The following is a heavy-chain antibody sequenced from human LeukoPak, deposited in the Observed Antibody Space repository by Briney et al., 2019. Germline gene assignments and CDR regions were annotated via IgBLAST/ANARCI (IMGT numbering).Heavy chain of an antibody. CDR2: VYYSGST. J-gene: IGHJ4*02. Sequence: PSETLSLTCTVSGGSISSSPYYWGWIRQPPGKGLEWIGSVYYSGSTSYNPPLKSRVTISVDTSKNQFSLKLNSVTAADTAVCYCARPLTGYSYFDYWGQGTLVTVSS. CDR3: ARPLTGYSYFDY. D-gene: IGHD3-9*01. V-gene: IGHV4-39*01. CDR1: GGSISSSPYY.